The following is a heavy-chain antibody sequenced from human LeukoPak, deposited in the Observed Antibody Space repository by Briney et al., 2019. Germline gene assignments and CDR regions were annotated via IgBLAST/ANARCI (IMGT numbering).Heavy chain of an antibody. J-gene: IGHJ4*02. CDR3: ARGPRPYLTGFDY. CDR2: INHSGST. V-gene: IGHV4-34*01. Sequence: SETLSLTCAVYGGSFSGYYWSWIRQPPGKGLEWIGEINHSGSTNYNPSLKSRVTISVDTSKNQFSLKPSSVTAADTAVYYCARGPRPYLTGFDYWGQGTLVTVSS. CDR1: GGSFSGYY. D-gene: IGHD3-10*01.